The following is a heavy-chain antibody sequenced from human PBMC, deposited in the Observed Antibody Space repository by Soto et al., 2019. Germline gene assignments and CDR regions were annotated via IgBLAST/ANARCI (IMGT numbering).Heavy chain of an antibody. V-gene: IGHV3-33*01. J-gene: IGHJ5*02. Sequence: QVQLVESGGGVVQPGRSLRLSCAASGFTFSSYGMHWVRQAPGKGLEWVAVIWYDGSNKYYADSVKGRFTISRDNSKNTLYLQMNSLRAEDTAVYYCARELIAVAGNWCDPWGQGTLVTVSS. CDR3: ARELIAVAGNWCDP. CDR1: GFTFSSYG. CDR2: IWYDGSNK. D-gene: IGHD6-19*01.